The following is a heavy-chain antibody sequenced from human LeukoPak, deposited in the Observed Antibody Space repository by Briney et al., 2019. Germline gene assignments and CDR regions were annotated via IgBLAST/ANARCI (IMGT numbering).Heavy chain of an antibody. CDR3: ARGIAVAGPRALDY. V-gene: IGHV4-59*01. D-gene: IGHD6-19*01. J-gene: IGHJ4*02. CDR2: ISSSGGT. Sequence: SETLSLTCAVSGGFISGYYWSWIRQPPGKGLEWIGYISSSGGTDYNPSLKSRVTISVDTSKNQLSLKLGSVTAADTAVYYCARGIAVAGPRALDYWGQGTLVTVSS. CDR1: GGFISGYY.